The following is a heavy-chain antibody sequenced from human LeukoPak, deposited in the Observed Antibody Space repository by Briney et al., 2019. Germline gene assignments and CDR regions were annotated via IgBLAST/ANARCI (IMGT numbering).Heavy chain of an antibody. D-gene: IGHD3-10*01. Sequence: SETLSLTCTVSGGSITSHYWSWVRQPPGKGLEWIANIDYNGNTNYNPSLKSRVTISVDTSKNQFSLKLSSVTAADTAVYYCAVGGFGEFLDAFEIWGQGTMVTVSS. CDR3: AVGGFGEFLDAFEI. J-gene: IGHJ3*02. CDR1: GGSITSHY. V-gene: IGHV4-59*11. CDR2: IDYNGNT.